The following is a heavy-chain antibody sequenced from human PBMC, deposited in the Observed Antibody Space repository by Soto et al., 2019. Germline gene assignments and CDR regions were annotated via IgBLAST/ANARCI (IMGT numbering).Heavy chain of an antibody. D-gene: IGHD5-18*01. V-gene: IGHV3-33*06. Sequence: QVQLVESGGGVVQPGRSLRLSCAASGFTFSSYGMHWVRQAPGKGLEWVAVIWYDGSNKYYADSVKGRFTISRDNSKNTLYLQMNSLRAEDTAVYYCAKDLDSGYSYSPPSGYWGQGTLVTVAS. CDR1: GFTFSSYG. CDR2: IWYDGSNK. CDR3: AKDLDSGYSYSPPSGY. J-gene: IGHJ4*02.